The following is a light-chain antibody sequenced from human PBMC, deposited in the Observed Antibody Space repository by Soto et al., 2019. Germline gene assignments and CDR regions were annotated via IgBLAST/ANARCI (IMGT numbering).Light chain of an antibody. Sequence: IVLTQPPGTLSWSPGDRAALSCRARQSVSSSYLSWYQQKPGQAPRLLIYGASTRATGIPARFSGSGSGTEFTLTISSLQSEDFAVYYCQQYKNWPAITFGQGTRLEIK. CDR2: GAS. V-gene: IGKV3D-7*01. CDR3: QQYKNWPAIT. CDR1: QSVSSSY. J-gene: IGKJ5*01.